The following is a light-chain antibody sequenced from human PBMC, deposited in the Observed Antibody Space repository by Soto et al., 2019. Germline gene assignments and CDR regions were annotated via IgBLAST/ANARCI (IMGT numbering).Light chain of an antibody. CDR2: EVS. V-gene: IGLV2-8*01. CDR1: SSDVGRYNA. Sequence: QSALTQPPSASGSPGQSVTISCTGTSSDVGRYNAVSWYQQHPGKAPKLMIYEVSNRPAGAPDRFSGSRSGNTASLTVSGGQGEVESDYCCTSYAGSDGLFGPGTKLTVL. J-gene: IGLJ1*01. CDR3: TSYAGSDGL.